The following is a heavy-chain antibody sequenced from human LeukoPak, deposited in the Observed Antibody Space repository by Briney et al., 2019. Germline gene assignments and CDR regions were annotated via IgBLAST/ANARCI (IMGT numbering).Heavy chain of an antibody. D-gene: IGHD1-26*01. CDR1: GGSISSYY. V-gene: IGHV4-59*01. CDR2: IYYSGST. Sequence: SETLSLTCTVSGGSISSYYWSWIRQPPGEGLEWIGYIYYSGSTNYNPSLKSRVTISVDTSKNQFSLKLSSVTAADTAVYYCARDGGSLGDYYYYMDVWGKGTTVTVSS. J-gene: IGHJ6*03. CDR3: ARDGGSLGDYYYYMDV.